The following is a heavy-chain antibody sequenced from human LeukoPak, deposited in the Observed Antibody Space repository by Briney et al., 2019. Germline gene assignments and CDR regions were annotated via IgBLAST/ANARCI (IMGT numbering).Heavy chain of an antibody. D-gene: IGHD3-22*01. CDR1: GLTFSNSA. CDR3: AKDFTMMIVDPPGPFDS. V-gene: IGHV3-23*01. Sequence: YPGGSLRLSCAVSGLTFSNSAMSWVRQAPGKGLEWVSAISVGSDVIYYADSVKGRFAISRDNSKNTVYLQMDSLRAEDTAVYYCAKDFTMMIVDPPGPFDSWGQGALVTVSS. J-gene: IGHJ4*02. CDR2: ISVGSDVI.